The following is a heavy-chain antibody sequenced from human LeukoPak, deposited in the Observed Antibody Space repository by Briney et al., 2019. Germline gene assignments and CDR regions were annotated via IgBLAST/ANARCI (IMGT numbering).Heavy chain of an antibody. D-gene: IGHD2-15*01. V-gene: IGHV3-21*01. Sequence: GGSLRLSCAASGFIFSTYAMSWVRQAPGKGLEWVSSINSSSSYTYYADSVKGRFTISRDNAKNSLYLQMNSLRAEDTAVYYCARALFQYCSGGSCYPGHWGQGTLVTVSS. J-gene: IGHJ4*02. CDR2: INSSSSYT. CDR3: ARALFQYCSGGSCYPGH. CDR1: GFIFSTYA.